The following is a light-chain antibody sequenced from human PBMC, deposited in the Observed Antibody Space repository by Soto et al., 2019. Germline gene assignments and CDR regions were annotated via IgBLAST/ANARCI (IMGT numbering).Light chain of an antibody. Sequence: QSVLTQPPSASGSPGQSVTISCTGTINDVGGYNYVSWYQQLPGKAPKLMIYEVSKRPSGVPDRFSGSKSGNTASLTVSGLQAEDEADYDCSSYAGSNSLGVFGGGTKVTVL. CDR3: SSYAGSNSLGV. V-gene: IGLV2-8*01. CDR1: INDVGGYNY. CDR2: EVS. J-gene: IGLJ3*02.